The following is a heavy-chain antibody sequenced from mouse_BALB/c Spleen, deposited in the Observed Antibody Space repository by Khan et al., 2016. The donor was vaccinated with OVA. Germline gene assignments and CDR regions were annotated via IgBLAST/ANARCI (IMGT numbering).Heavy chain of an antibody. CDR1: GFTFSTYG. Sequence: EVQLQESGGDLVKPGGSLKLSCAASGFTFSTYGMSWVRQTPDKRLEWVATVSTGGGYTYYPDNVKGRFTISRDNAKNTLYLQMSGLKSEDTAMFYGTRLAYYYDSEGFAYWGQGTLVTVSA. CDR3: TRLAYYYDSEGFAY. D-gene: IGHD1-1*01. J-gene: IGHJ3*01. V-gene: IGHV5-6*01. CDR2: VSTGGGYT.